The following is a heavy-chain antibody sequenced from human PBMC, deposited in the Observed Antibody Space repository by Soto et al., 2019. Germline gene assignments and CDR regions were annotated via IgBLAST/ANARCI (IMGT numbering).Heavy chain of an antibody. V-gene: IGHV4-39*01. D-gene: IGHD3-10*02. CDR2: VYYSGST. CDR3: ARFLVQTTMWGVH. Sequence: SETLSLTCTVSGGTISSSSYSWGWIRQPPGKGLEWIGTVYYSGSTDYNPSLKSRVTISVDTSKNQFSLKLESVTAADTAVYYCARFLVQTTMWGVHWGPGTLVTVSS. J-gene: IGHJ4*02. CDR1: GGTISSSSYS.